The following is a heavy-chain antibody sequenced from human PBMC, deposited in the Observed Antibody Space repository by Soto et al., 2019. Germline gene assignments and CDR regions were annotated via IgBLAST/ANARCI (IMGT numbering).Heavy chain of an antibody. D-gene: IGHD3-10*01. CDR3: AKALYGGFTY. Sequence: EVRLLESGGGLVQPGGSLRLSCAAPGFTFGVYAMSWVRQAPGKGLEWVPGISGSGVSTHYADSVKGRFTVSRDNSKSMLYLQTNSLRAEDTAIYYCAKALYGGFTYWGQGTLVTVSS. CDR2: ISGSGVST. CDR1: GFTFGVYA. V-gene: IGHV3-23*01. J-gene: IGHJ4*02.